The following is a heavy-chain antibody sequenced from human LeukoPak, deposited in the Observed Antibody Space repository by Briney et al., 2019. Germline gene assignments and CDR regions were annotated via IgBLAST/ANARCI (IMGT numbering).Heavy chain of an antibody. CDR2: ISYDGSNK. Sequence: GGSLRLSCAASGFIFSSYSMSWVRQAPGKGLEWVAVISYDGSNKYYADSVKGRFTISRDNSKNTLYLQMNSLRAEDTAVYYCAKEADSGSYFRATYFDYWGQGTLVTVSS. J-gene: IGHJ4*02. V-gene: IGHV3-30*18. D-gene: IGHD1-26*01. CDR1: GFIFSSYS. CDR3: AKEADSGSYFRATYFDY.